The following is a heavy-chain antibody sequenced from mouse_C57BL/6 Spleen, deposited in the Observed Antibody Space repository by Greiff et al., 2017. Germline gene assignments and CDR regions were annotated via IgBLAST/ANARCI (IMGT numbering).Heavy chain of an antibody. D-gene: IGHD1-1*01. CDR2: IDPENGDT. CDR3: TTSPSYGSSGAY. Sequence: VQLKESGAELVRPGASVKLSCTASGFNIKDDYMHWVKQRPEQGLEWIGWIDPENGDTEYASKFQGKATITADTSSNTAYLQLSSLTSEDTAVYYCTTSPSYGSSGAYWGQGTLVTVSA. V-gene: IGHV14-4*01. J-gene: IGHJ3*01. CDR1: GFNIKDDY.